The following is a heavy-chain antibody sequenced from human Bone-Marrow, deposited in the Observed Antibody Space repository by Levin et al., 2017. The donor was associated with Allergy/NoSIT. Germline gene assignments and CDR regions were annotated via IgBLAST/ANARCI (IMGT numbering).Heavy chain of an antibody. J-gene: IGHJ4*02. Sequence: GGSLRLSCAASGFTFSNYWMNWVRQTPGKGLEWVANINPDGSEERYVDSVKGRFTVSRDNARNSLFLQMDNLRIEDAAVYYCAAWESTNYWGQGTLVTVSS. CDR3: AAWESTNY. V-gene: IGHV3-7*03. CDR2: INPDGSEE. CDR1: GFTFSNYW. D-gene: IGHD1-26*01.